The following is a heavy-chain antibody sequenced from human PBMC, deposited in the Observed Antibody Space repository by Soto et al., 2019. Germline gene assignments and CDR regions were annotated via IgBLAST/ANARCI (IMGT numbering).Heavy chain of an antibody. CDR3: AKVHFSILSAFAM. D-gene: IGHD2-15*01. J-gene: IGHJ3*02. CDR2: ISYDGSNG. Sequence: QVKLIESGGGVVQPGGSLRLSCAASGFSFDTHGMHWVRQAPGKGLEWVSLISYDGSNGYYADSLKGRFTISRDNSKNTLHLEMNSLTPEDTAIYYCAKVHFSILSAFAMWGQGTMVTVSS. CDR1: GFSFDTHG. V-gene: IGHV3-30*18.